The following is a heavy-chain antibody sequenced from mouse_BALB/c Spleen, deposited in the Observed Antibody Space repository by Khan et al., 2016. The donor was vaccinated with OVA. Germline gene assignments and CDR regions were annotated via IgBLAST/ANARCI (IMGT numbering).Heavy chain of an antibody. CDR1: GFSLTTYG. Sequence: VQLQESGPGLVQPSQSLSITCTVSGFSLTTYGVHWVRQSPGKGLEWLGVIWSGGTSDYSASFISSLNITKDNSKSQVFFKMNSLRTDDTAMYYCARNSYMYDFTYWGQGTLVTVSA. CDR3: ARNSYMYDFTY. D-gene: IGHD2-14*01. J-gene: IGHJ3*01. CDR2: IWSGGTS. V-gene: IGHV2-2*01.